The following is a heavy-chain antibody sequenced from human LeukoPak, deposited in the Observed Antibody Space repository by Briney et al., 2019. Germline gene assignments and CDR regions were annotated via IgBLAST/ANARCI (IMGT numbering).Heavy chain of an antibody. D-gene: IGHD3-16*01. J-gene: IGHJ4*02. CDR1: GGSVSSSSSF. Sequence: SETLSLTCTVSGGSVSSSSSFWAWIRQPPGKGLEWIGNVYYSGSTHYNPSLKSRVTISLDMSKNQFSLRLTSVTAADTAMYYCARHGLYQHYGYWGQGTLVIVSS. CDR2: VYYSGST. V-gene: IGHV4-39*01. CDR3: ARHGLYQHYGY.